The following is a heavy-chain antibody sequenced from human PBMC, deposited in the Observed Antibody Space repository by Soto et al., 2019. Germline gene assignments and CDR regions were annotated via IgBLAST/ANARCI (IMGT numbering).Heavy chain of an antibody. CDR3: ARVVYYDSSGYQY. V-gene: IGHV3-21*01. D-gene: IGHD3-22*01. J-gene: IGHJ4*02. CDR2: ISGSSSYI. CDR1: GFTFSSYN. Sequence: GGSLRLSCAASGFTFSSYNMNWVRQAPGKGLEWVSSISGSSSYIYYADSVKGRFTISRDNAKNPLYLQMNSLRAEDTAVYYCARVVYYDSSGYQYWGQGTLVTVSS.